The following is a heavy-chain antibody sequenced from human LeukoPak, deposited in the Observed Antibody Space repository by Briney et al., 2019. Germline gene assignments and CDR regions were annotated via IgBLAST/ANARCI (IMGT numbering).Heavy chain of an antibody. V-gene: IGHV3-11*01. CDR2: IDSSGRAL. Sequence: GGSLRLSCAASGFTFSAHYMSWIRLAPGKGLEWVSYIDSSGRALYYADSVKGRFTISRDNAKNSLSLQMDSLRAEDTAVYFCTRDPNTSSKVDFWGQGTLVTVSS. CDR3: TRDPNTSSKVDF. D-gene: IGHD5-18*01. J-gene: IGHJ4*02. CDR1: GFTFSAHY.